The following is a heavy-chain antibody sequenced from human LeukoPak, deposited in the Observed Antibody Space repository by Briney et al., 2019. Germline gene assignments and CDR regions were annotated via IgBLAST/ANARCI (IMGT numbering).Heavy chain of an antibody. Sequence: PSETLSLTCTVSGGSISSSSYYWGWIRQPPGKGLEWIGSIYYSGSTYYNPSLKSRVTISVDTSKNQFSLKLSSVTAADTAVYYCARLFGYSYGLGFDYWGQGTLVTVSS. D-gene: IGHD5-18*01. V-gene: IGHV4-39*01. CDR3: ARLFGYSYGLGFDY. CDR1: GGSISSSSYY. CDR2: IYYSGST. J-gene: IGHJ4*02.